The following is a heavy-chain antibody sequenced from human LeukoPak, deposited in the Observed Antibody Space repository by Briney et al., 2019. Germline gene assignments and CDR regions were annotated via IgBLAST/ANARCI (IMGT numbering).Heavy chain of an antibody. CDR3: ARRGGTMEHFDY. J-gene: IGHJ4*02. D-gene: IGHD3-10*01. CDR2: IYYSGST. CDR1: GGSISSYY. V-gene: IGHV4-59*01. Sequence: SETLSLTRTVSGGSISSYYWSWIRQPPGKGLEWIGYIYYSGSTNYNPSLKSRVTISVDTSKNQFSLKLSSVTAADTAVYYCARRGGTMEHFDYWGQGTLVTVSS.